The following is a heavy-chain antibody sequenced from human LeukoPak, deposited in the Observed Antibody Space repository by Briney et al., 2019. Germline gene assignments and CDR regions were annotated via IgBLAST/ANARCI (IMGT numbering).Heavy chain of an antibody. CDR1: GGSISSGDYY. CDR2: IYYSGST. V-gene: IGHV4-30-4*08. D-gene: IGHD3-10*01. Sequence: SETLSLTCTVSGGSISSGDYYWSWIRQPPGKGLEWIGYIYYSGSTYYNPSLKSRVTISVDTSKNQFSLKLSSVTAADTAVYYCARVWFGDNTPFDYWGQGTLVTVSS. J-gene: IGHJ4*02. CDR3: ARVWFGDNTPFDY.